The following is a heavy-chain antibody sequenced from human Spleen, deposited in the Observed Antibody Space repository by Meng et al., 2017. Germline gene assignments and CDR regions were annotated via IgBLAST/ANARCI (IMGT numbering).Heavy chain of an antibody. CDR3: ARGTPGRSYSDY. V-gene: IGHV1-18*01. Sequence: QVQTVQSGPEVKNPGASVKVCCHASDYTFTGYGVIWVRQAPGQGLEWMAWLGAHDGDTSHAPKFQGRVTVSADRPTATAYMELRSLRSGDTAVYYCARGTPGRSYSDYWGQGTLVTVSS. CDR2: LGAHDGDT. D-gene: IGHD3-10*01. CDR1: DYTFTGYG. J-gene: IGHJ4*02.